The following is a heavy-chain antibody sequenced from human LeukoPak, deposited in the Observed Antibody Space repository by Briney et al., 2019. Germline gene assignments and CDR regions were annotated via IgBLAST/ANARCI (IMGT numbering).Heavy chain of an antibody. V-gene: IGHV1-2*02. CDR3: VRESHLWFGELLSNEPLFDY. CDR1: GYTFTGYY. D-gene: IGHD3-10*01. CDR2: INPNSGGT. Sequence: ASVKVSCKASGYTFTGYYMHWARQAPGQGLEWMGWINPNSGGTNHAQKFQGRVTMTRDTSISTAYMELSRLRSDDTAVYYCVRESHLWFGELLSNEPLFDYWGQGTLDTVSS. J-gene: IGHJ4*02.